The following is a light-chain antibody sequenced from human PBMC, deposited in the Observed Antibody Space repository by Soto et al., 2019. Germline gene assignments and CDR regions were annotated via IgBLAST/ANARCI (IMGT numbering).Light chain of an antibody. CDR3: QQYNSLWT. V-gene: IGKV3-20*01. CDR1: QSVSNNY. CDR2: GAS. Sequence: VLTQSPGSLSLSPAESATRSCRTSQSVSNNYLAWYQQQPRHAPSLLIYGASSTATVIPDRFSGSWCGTDFTLSISRLEPEDFAVYYRQQYNSLWTFGQGTKVDI. J-gene: IGKJ1*01.